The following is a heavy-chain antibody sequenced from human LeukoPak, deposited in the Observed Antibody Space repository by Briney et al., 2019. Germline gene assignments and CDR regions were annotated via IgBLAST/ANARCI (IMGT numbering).Heavy chain of an antibody. CDR1: GYTFTSYD. CDR3: ARDSGSYFDP. Sequence: ASVKVSCKASGYTFTSYDINWVRQATGQGLEWMGWINPNSGGTNYAQKFQGRGTMTRDTSISTAYMELSRLRSDDTAVYYCARDSGSYFDPWGQGTLVTVSS. CDR2: INPNSGGT. V-gene: IGHV1-2*02. D-gene: IGHD1-26*01. J-gene: IGHJ5*02.